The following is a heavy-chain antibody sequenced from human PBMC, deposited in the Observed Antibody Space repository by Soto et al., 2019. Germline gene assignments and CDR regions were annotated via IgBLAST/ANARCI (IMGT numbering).Heavy chain of an antibody. CDR3: AMSLRYFDWLDYYFDY. Sequence: QVQLVQSGAEVKKPGASVKVSCKASGYTFTSYGISWVRQAPGQGLEWMGWISAYNGNTNYAQKLQGRVTMTTDTSTSTGYMELRSLRSDDTAVYYRAMSLRYFDWLDYYFDYWGQGTLVTVSS. CDR1: GYTFTSYG. V-gene: IGHV1-18*01. CDR2: ISAYNGNT. D-gene: IGHD3-9*01. J-gene: IGHJ4*02.